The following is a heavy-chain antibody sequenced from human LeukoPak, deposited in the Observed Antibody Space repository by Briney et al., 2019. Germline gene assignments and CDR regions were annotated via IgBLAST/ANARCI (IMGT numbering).Heavy chain of an antibody. CDR2: IMPLFGTA. Sequence: GSSVKVSXKPSGGTFNNSAISWVRQAPGQGLEWLGGIMPLFGTAAYAQKFQGRVTITKDESTRTVYLELTSLTSDDTAVYYCARDVHGDYGSGWFDPWGQGTLVSVSS. CDR3: ARDVHGDYGSGWFDP. V-gene: IGHV1-69*05. D-gene: IGHD4-17*01. CDR1: GGTFNNSA. J-gene: IGHJ5*02.